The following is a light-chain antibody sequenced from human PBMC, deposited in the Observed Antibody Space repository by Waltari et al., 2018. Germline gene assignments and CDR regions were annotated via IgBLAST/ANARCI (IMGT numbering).Light chain of an antibody. CDR1: KGIGND. J-gene: IGKJ1*01. V-gene: IGKV1-6*01. Sequence: AFQMTQSPSSLSASVGDRVTITCRTNKGIGNDVGWYQQKPGKDPKLLIYAASSLQSGVPSRFSGSGSGTDFTLTISSLQPEDFATYYCLENYNYPWTFGQGTRVEIK. CDR2: AAS. CDR3: LENYNYPWT.